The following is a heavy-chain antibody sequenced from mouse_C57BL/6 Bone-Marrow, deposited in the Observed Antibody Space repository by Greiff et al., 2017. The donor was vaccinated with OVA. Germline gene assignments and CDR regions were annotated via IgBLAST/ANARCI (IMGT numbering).Heavy chain of an antibody. D-gene: IGHD1-1*01. CDR3: ARGPLYYYGSSYYFDY. Sequence: EVQRVESGPGLVKPSQSLSLTCSVTGYSITSGYYWNWIRQFPGNKLEWMGYISYDGSNNYNPSLKNRISITRDTSKNQFFLKLNSVTTEDTATYYCARGPLYYYGSSYYFDYWGQGTTLTVSS. V-gene: IGHV3-6*01. CDR1: GYSITSGYY. CDR2: ISYDGSN. J-gene: IGHJ2*01.